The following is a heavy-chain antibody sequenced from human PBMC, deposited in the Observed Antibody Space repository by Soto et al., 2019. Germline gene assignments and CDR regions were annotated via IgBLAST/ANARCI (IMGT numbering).Heavy chain of an antibody. CDR1: GYTFTSYA. CDR3: ARETRSGYCSGGSCHYYFDY. Sequence: ASVKVSCKASGYTFTSYAMRWARQAPGQRLEWMGWLNAGNGNTKYSQKFQGRVTITRDTSASTAYMELSSLRSEDTAVYYCARETRSGYCSGGSCHYYFDYWGQGTLVTVSS. V-gene: IGHV1-3*01. CDR2: LNAGNGNT. J-gene: IGHJ4*02. D-gene: IGHD2-15*01.